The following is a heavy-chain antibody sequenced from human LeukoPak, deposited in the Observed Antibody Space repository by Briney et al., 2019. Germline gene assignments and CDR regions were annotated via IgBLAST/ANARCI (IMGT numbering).Heavy chain of an antibody. CDR2: IIPILGIA. J-gene: IGHJ4*02. D-gene: IGHD6-19*01. CDR1: GGTFSSYA. CDR3: ARLSVAANFDY. V-gene: IGHV1-69*04. Sequence: GASVKVSCKASGGTFSSYAISWVRQAPGQGLEWMGRIIPILGIANYAQKFQGRVTITADKSTSTAYMELSSLRADDTAVYYCARLSVAANFDYWGQGTLVTVSS.